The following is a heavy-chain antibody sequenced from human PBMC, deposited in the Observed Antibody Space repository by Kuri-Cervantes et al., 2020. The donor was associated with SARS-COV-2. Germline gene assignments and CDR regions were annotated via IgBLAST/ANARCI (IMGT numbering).Heavy chain of an antibody. CDR1: GFTFSSYA. CDR2: ISYDGSNK. Sequence: SCAASGFTFSSYAMHWVRQAPGKGLEWVAVISYDGSNKYYADSVKGRFTISRDNSKNTLYLQMNSLRAEDTAVYYCAREDPSDNWFDPWGQGTLVTVSS. J-gene: IGHJ5*02. CDR3: AREDPSDNWFDP. V-gene: IGHV3-30-3*01.